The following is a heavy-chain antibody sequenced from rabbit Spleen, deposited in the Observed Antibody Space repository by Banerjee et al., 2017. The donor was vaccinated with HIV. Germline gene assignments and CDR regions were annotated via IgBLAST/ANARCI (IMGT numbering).Heavy chain of an antibody. D-gene: IGHD4-2*01. CDR1: GFPFSNKAV. Sequence: QEQLEESGGGLVKPEGSLTLTCKASGFPFSNKAVMCWVRQAPGKGLEWIACIDVRSSGNIYYASWAKGRFTVSKSSSTTVTLQMTSLTAADTATYFCARDPAGREDFNLWGPGTLVTVS. J-gene: IGHJ4*01. V-gene: IGHV1S45*01. CDR3: ARDPAGREDFNL. CDR2: IDVRSSGNI.